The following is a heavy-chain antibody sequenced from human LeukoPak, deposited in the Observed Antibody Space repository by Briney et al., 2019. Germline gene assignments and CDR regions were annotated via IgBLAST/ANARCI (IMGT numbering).Heavy chain of an antibody. CDR3: AKNPAAGANYYFDY. D-gene: IGHD6-13*01. CDR2: ISYDGSNK. Sequence: GGSLRLSCAASGFTFSSYGMHWVRQAPGKGLEWVAVISYDGSNKYYADSVKGRFTISRDNPKNTLFLQMNSLKAEDTAVYYCAKNPAAGANYYFDYWGQGTLVTVSS. CDR1: GFTFSSYG. V-gene: IGHV3-33*05. J-gene: IGHJ4*02.